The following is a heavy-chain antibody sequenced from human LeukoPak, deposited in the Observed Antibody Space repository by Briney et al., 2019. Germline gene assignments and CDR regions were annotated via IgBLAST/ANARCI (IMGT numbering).Heavy chain of an antibody. V-gene: IGHV4-34*01. J-gene: IGHJ4*02. CDR2: INHSGST. CDR1: GGSISSYY. CDR3: ARALRGYSGYDRYYFDY. Sequence: PSETLSLTCTVSGGSISSYYWSWLRQPPGKGLEWIGEINHSGSTNYNPSLKSRVTISVDTSNNQFSLKLSSVTAADTAVYYCARALRGYSGYDRYYFDYWGQGTLVTVSS. D-gene: IGHD5-12*01.